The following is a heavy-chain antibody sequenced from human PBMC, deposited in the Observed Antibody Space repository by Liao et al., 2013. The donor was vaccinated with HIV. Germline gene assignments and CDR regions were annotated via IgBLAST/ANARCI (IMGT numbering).Heavy chain of an antibody. D-gene: IGHD6-13*01. CDR3: ARGRPGIAAGGTSVTYFDY. V-gene: IGHV4-34*01. CDR1: GGSFSGYY. J-gene: IGHJ4*02. Sequence: QVQLQQWGAGLLKPSETLSLTCAVYGGSFSGYYWSWIRQPPGKGLEWIGEMNHSGSTKYNPSPKSRVTISVDTSKNQFSLKLSSVTAADTAVYYCARGRPGIAAGGTSVTYFDYWGQGTLVTVSS. CDR2: MNHSGST.